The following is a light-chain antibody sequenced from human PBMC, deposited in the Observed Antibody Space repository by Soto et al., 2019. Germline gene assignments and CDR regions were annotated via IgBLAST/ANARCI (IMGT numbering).Light chain of an antibody. J-gene: IGKJ2*03. V-gene: IGKV3-15*01. CDR3: QQYNNWPYS. CDR2: GAS. CDR1: QSLNDK. Sequence: DRVPTQSPATLSVSPGERVTLSCRASQSLNDKLAWYQQKPGQAPRLLISGASTRATGIAARFSGSGSGTEFTLTISSLQSEDLAVYYCQQYNNWPYSFGQGTKVDIK.